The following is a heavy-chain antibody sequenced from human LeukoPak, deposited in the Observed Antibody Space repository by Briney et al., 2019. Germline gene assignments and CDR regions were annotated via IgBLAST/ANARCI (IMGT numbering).Heavy chain of an antibody. D-gene: IGHD2-15*01. J-gene: IGHJ5*02. Sequence: GGSLRLSCAASGFTFSSYAMSWVRHAPGKGLEWVSAISGSGGSTYYADSVKGRFTISRDNSKNTLYLQMNSLRAEDTAVYYCAKAHRQGYCSGGSCSGFDPWGQGTLVTVSS. V-gene: IGHV3-23*01. CDR3: AKAHRQGYCSGGSCSGFDP. CDR2: ISGSGGST. CDR1: GFTFSSYA.